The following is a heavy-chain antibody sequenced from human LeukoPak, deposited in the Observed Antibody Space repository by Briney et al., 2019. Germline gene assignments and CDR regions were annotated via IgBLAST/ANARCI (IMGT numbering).Heavy chain of an antibody. V-gene: IGHV1-8*01. J-gene: IGHJ5*02. CDR3: ARFSQLADTTDP. CDR1: GYTFTSYD. Sequence: ASVKVTCKSSGYTFTSYDINWVRQASGQGLEWMGGMNPSSGNTGYAQKFQGRVTMTRNTSISTAYMELSSLRSEDTAVDYCARFSQLADTTDPWGQGPRVPVSS. CDR2: MNPSSGNT. D-gene: IGHD1-1*01.